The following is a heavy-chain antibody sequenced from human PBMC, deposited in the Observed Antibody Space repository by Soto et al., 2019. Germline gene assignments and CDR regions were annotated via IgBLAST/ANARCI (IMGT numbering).Heavy chain of an antibody. CDR2: ITNTGGAT. CDR3: ARNPRSDIFGVRTIVENWLDP. V-gene: IGHV3-23*01. J-gene: IGHJ5*02. CDR1: GXNFGNFG. D-gene: IGHD3-3*02. Sequence: LGLSFAASGXNFGNFGMRWVRQAPGKGLQWVSSITNTGGATYHTDSVKGRFTVSRGSSKNVMFLLMRGLGVDDTALYFCARNPRSDIFGVRTIVENWLDPWGRGSLVTVSS.